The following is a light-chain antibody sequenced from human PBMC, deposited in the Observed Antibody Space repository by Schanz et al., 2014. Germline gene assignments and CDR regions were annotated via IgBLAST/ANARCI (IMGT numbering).Light chain of an antibody. CDR3: QQSYSAPLT. CDR1: QRISSY. V-gene: IGKV1-39*01. Sequence: DVQMTQSPSSLSASVGDRVTITCRASQRISSYLNWYQQKPGKAPKFLIYAASNLQSGVPSRFSGSGSGTDFTLTISSLQPEDFATYYCQQSYSAPLTLGGGTKVEIK. J-gene: IGKJ4*01. CDR2: AAS.